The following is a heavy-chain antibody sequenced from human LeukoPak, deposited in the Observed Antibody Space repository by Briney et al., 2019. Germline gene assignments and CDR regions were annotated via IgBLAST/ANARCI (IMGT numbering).Heavy chain of an antibody. D-gene: IGHD3-22*01. CDR3: ARVPNIYYDSSGYLVVWFDP. J-gene: IGHJ5*02. CDR2: IYYSGST. CDR1: GGSFSGYY. Sequence: SETLSLTCAVYGGSFSGYYWSWIRQPPGKGPEGIGYIYYSGSTNYNPSLQSRVTISVDTSKNQFSLKLSSVTAADTAVYYCARVPNIYYDSSGYLVVWFDPWGQGTLVTVSS. V-gene: IGHV4-59*01.